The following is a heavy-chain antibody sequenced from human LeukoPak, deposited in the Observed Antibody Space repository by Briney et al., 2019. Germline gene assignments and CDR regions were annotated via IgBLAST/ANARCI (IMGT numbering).Heavy chain of an antibody. D-gene: IGHD3-9*01. CDR3: AREHDTYAFDI. Sequence: GGSLRLSCAASGFTFSNNWMHWVRQAPGKGLEWVSYISSSSSTIYYADSVKGRFTISRDNAKNSLYLQMNSLRAEDTAVYYCAREHDTYAFDIWGQGTMVTVSS. J-gene: IGHJ3*02. CDR2: ISSSSSTI. CDR1: GFTFSNNW. V-gene: IGHV3-48*01.